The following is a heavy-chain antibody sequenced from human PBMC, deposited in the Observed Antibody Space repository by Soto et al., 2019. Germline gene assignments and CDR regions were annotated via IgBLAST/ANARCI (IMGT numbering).Heavy chain of an antibody. CDR2: IYYSGST. D-gene: IGHD3-10*01. CDR3: ARVKLGERWLQPFDY. CDR1: GDSISSYY. Sequence: SETLSLTCTVSGDSISSYYWSWIRQPPGKGLEWIGYIYYSGSTNYNPSLKSRVTISVDTSKNQFSLKLSSVTAADTAVYYCARVKLGERWLQPFDYWGQGTPVTSPQ. J-gene: IGHJ4*02. V-gene: IGHV4-59*01.